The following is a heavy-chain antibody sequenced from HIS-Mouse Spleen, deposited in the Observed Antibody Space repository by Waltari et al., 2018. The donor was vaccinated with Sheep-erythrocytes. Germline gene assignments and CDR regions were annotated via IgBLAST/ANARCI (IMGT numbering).Heavy chain of an antibody. V-gene: IGHV4-39*01. J-gene: IGHJ4*02. CDR1: GGSISSSSYY. Sequence: QLQLQESGPGLVKPSETLSLTCTVSGGSISSSSYYWGWIRQPPGKGLEWIGSIYYSGSTSYNPSLKGRVTISVDTSKNQFSLKLSSVTAADTAVYYCARHKDTAMVHFDYWGQGTLVTVSS. CDR2: IYYSGST. D-gene: IGHD5-18*01. CDR3: ARHKDTAMVHFDY.